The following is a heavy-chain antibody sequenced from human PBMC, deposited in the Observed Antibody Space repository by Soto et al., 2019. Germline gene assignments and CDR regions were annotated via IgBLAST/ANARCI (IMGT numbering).Heavy chain of an antibody. CDR3: AVALWYNWNGADY. D-gene: IGHD1-20*01. V-gene: IGHV3-30-3*01. Sequence: QVQLVESGGGVVQPGRSLRLSCAASGFTFSSYAMHWVRQAPGKGLEWVAVISYDGSNKYYADSVKGRFTSSRDNSKNTLYLQMNSLRAEDTAVYYCAVALWYNWNGADYWGQGTLVTVSS. CDR1: GFTFSSYA. CDR2: ISYDGSNK. J-gene: IGHJ4*02.